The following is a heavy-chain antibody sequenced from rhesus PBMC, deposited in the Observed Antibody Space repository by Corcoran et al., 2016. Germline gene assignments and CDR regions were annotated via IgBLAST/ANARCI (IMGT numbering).Heavy chain of an antibody. CDR1: GYTFTDYY. V-gene: IGHV1S2*01. CDR2: INPYNGHH. D-gene: IGHD3-9*01. CDR3: ARASEEDYGYYYTYGLDS. J-gene: IGHJ6*01. Sequence: QVQLVQSGAEVKKPGSSVKVSCKASGYTFTDYYMHWLRPAPRQGLEWMGWINPYNGHHKYQQKVQGRVTRTRDTSTSTAYMELRSLRSEDTAVYYCARASEEDYGYYYTYGLDSWGQGVVVTVSS.